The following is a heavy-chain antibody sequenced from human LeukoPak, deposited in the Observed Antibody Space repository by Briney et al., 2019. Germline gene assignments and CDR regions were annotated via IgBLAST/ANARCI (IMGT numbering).Heavy chain of an antibody. V-gene: IGHV3-23*01. CDR2: ITNSGGGT. CDR1: GFTFTRSA. J-gene: IGHJ4*02. Sequence: GGSLRLSCAASGFTFTRSAMGWVRQAPGKGLEWVSCITNSGGGTYYADSVKGRFTISRDNSKNTLYLQMNSLRAEDTAVYYCARDRDSSGYYGHYFDYWGQGTLVTVSS. D-gene: IGHD3-22*01. CDR3: ARDRDSSGYYGHYFDY.